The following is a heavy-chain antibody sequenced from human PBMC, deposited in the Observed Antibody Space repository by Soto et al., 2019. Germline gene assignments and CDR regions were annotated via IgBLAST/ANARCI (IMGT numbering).Heavy chain of an antibody. V-gene: IGHV1-69*01. CDR3: ARLTGSGYWGSYFDY. CDR1: GGTFSNAA. CDR2: IIPIFGTA. Sequence: QLVQSGAEVKKPGSSVKVSCQASGGTFSNAAISWVRHAPGQGLERMGGIIPIFGTAKYAQKYQGRVTITVDESTGAAYMELLSLRYEYTAMYYCARLTGSGYWGSYFDYWGQGTLVTVSS. J-gene: IGHJ4*02. D-gene: IGHD3-22*01.